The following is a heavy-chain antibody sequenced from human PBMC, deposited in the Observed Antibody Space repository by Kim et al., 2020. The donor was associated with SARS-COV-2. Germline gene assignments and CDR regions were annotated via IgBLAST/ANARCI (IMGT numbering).Heavy chain of an antibody. J-gene: IGHJ4*02. CDR3: ASALGH. V-gene: IGHV4-4*07. D-gene: IGHD3-16*02. CDR1: GDSLSSDY. CDR2: IYTSGRT. Sequence: SETLSLTCTVSGDSLSSDYWSWNRQPAGKGLEWIGRIYTSGRTNYNPSLQSRVTMSVDMSKNQFSLKLSSVTAADTAVYYCASALGHWGQGPLVTDSS.